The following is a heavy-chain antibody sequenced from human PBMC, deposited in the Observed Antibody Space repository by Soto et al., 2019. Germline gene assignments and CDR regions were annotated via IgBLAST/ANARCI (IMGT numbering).Heavy chain of an antibody. CDR3: PRAHQTSDL. J-gene: IGHJ4*01. V-gene: IGHV1-18*04. Sequence: ASLKVSCNNSGYTLTTYSITCVRQSPGQGLEWVGSINTYNGETHYAQKFQGRLTVTADTSSGTAYMDLRSLASDHTAAYYCPRAHQTSDLWGHGSMVTVSS. CDR2: INTYNGET. CDR1: GYTLTTYS.